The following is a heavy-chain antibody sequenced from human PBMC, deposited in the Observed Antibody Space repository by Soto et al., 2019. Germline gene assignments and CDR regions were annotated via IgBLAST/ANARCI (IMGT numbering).Heavy chain of an antibody. CDR2: MNPNSANT. J-gene: IGHJ6*02. CDR1: GGTFSSYT. V-gene: IGHV1-8*02. D-gene: IGHD2-15*01. Sequence: GASVKVSCKASGGTFSSYTISWVRQAPGQGLEWMGWMNPNSANTGYAQKFQGRVTMTRNTSISTAYMELSSLRSEDTAVYYCARGRYCSGGTCYGMDVWGQGTTVTVSS. CDR3: ARGRYCSGGTCYGMDV.